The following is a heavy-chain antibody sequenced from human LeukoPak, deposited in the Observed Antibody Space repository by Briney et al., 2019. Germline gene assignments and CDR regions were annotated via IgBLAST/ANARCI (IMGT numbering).Heavy chain of an antibody. D-gene: IGHD1-26*01. V-gene: IGHV3-21*01. J-gene: IGHJ4*02. Sequence: PGGSLRLSCAASGFTFSSYSMNWVRQAPGKGLEWVSSISSSSSYIYYADSVKGRFTISRDNAKNSLYLQMNSLRAEDTAVYYCARDRSAYSGSYYGYWGQGTLVTVSS. CDR1: GFTFSSYS. CDR3: ARDRSAYSGSYYGY. CDR2: ISSSSSYI.